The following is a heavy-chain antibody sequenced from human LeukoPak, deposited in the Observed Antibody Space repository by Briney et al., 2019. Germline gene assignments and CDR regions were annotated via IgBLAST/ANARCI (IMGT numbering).Heavy chain of an antibody. CDR1: GASITSRIW. J-gene: IGHJ2*01. Sequence: PLETLSLTCVVSGASITSRIWWSWVRQPPGKGLEWIGEISHTGSIDYTPSLKSRATISLDKSKNQLSLNLTSVTAADTAMYYCARYNERRLTAAGTAAFDLWGRGTLVTVSS. V-gene: IGHV4-4*02. CDR2: ISHTGSI. CDR3: ARYNERRLTAAGTAAFDL. D-gene: IGHD6-13*01.